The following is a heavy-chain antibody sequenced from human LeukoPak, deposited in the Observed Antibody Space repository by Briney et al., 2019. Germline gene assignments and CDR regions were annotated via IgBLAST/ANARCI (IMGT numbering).Heavy chain of an antibody. CDR2: IKQDGSEK. V-gene: IGHV3-7*01. J-gene: IGHJ4*02. Sequence: GGPLRLSCAASGFTFSSYWMSWVRQAPGKGLEWVANIKQDGSEKYYVDSVKGRFTISRDNAKNSLYLQMNSLRVEDTAVYYCARDGDGDYVFSYYFDYWGQGTLVTVSS. CDR1: GFTFSSYW. D-gene: IGHD4-17*01. CDR3: ARDGDGDYVFSYYFDY.